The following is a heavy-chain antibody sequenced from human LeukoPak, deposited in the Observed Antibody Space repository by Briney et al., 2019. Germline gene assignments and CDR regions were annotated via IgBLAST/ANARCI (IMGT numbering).Heavy chain of an antibody. CDR3: AKVILTPQAPYNWFDP. Sequence: SETLSLTCTISGGSISSSSYCWGWIRQPPGKGLEWIGTIYYSGSTYYNPSLKSRVTISVDTSKNQFSLKLSSVTAADTAVYYCAKVILTPQAPYNWFDPWGQGTLVTVSS. J-gene: IGHJ5*02. CDR1: GGSISSSSYC. V-gene: IGHV4-39*01. CDR2: IYYSGST. D-gene: IGHD3-10*01.